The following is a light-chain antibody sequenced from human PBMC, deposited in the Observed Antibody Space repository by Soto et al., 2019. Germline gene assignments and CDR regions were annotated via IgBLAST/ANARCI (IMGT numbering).Light chain of an antibody. CDR3: QQYNDWT. CDR1: QSVSRN. J-gene: IGKJ1*01. CDR2: GAS. V-gene: IGKV3-15*01. Sequence: DIVMTQTPATLSVSPGERGTLSCRASQSVSRNLAWYQQKPGQAPRLLIYGASTRATGIPVRFSGSGSGTDFTLTISSLQSEDFAVYYCQQYNDWTFGQGTNVEIK.